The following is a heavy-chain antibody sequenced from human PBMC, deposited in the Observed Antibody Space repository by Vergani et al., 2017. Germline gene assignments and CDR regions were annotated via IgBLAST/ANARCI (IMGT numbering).Heavy chain of an antibody. V-gene: IGHV4-31*11. CDR3: ARVDTQVPATSHVYCVDV. J-gene: IGHJ6*03. CDR1: GGSISSGDYC. Sequence: QVQLQESGPGVVKPSQTLSLTCAASGGSISSGDYCWTWIRQRPGKGLEWIGYIFYSGTTYDNPSLRSRLTISVDTSQNQFSLKLRSVTAADTAVYYCARVDTQVPATSHVYCVDVWGKGPTVVVSS. D-gene: IGHD6-25*01. CDR2: IFYSGTT.